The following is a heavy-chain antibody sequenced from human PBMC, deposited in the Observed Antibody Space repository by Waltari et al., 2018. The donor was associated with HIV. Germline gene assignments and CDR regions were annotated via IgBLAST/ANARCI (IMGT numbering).Heavy chain of an antibody. J-gene: IGHJ6*02. CDR3: ARDFWGGYYYGMDV. D-gene: IGHD3-16*01. CDR2: ISSSSSYR. V-gene: IGHV3-21*01. CDR1: GFTFSSYS. Sequence: EVQLVESGGGLVKPGGSLRLSCAASGFTFSSYSMNWVRQAPGKGLELVSSISSSSSYRYYGDSMKCRFTISRDNAKNALYLQMSSLRAEDTAVYYCARDFWGGYYYGMDVWGQGTTVTVSS.